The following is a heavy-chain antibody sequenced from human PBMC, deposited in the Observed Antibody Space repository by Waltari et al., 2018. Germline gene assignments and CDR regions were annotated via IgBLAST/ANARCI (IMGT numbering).Heavy chain of an antibody. J-gene: IGHJ5*02. CDR2: INHSGST. CDR1: GGSFSGYY. V-gene: IGHV4-34*01. D-gene: IGHD3-10*01. CDR3: ARGRQVHYYGSGSYYNWFDP. Sequence: QVQLQQWGAGLLKPSETLSLTCAVYGGSFSGYYWSWIRQPPGKGLEWIGEINHSGSTNYNPSLKSRVTISVDTSKNQFSLKLSSVTAADTAVYYCARGRQVHYYGSGSYYNWFDPWGQGTLVTVSS.